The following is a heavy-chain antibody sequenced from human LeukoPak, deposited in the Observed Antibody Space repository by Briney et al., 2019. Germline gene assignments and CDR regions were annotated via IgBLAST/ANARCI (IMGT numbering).Heavy chain of an antibody. V-gene: IGHV4-39*07. CDR2: IYYSGST. Sequence: SETLSLTCTVSGGSISSSSYYWGWIRQPPGKGLEWIGSIYYSGSTYYNPSLKSRVTISVDRSKNQFSLKLSSVTAADTAVYYCARGQTYYSGSGSYYLDYWGQGTLVTVSS. D-gene: IGHD3-10*01. CDR3: ARGQTYYSGSGSYYLDY. CDR1: GGSISSSSYY. J-gene: IGHJ4*02.